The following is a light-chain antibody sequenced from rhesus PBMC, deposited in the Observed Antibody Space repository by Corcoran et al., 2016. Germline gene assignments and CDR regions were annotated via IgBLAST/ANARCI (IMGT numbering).Light chain of an antibody. Sequence: EIVLTQSPAFHSVTLKERVTITCQASQRIGNKLHWYQQKPAQSPRLLIKYASQPISGVPSRFSGSGSGTNFTLPNSSLEAEDGATYYCQQSSSFPRTFGQGTKVEIK. CDR3: QQSSSFPRT. CDR2: YAS. V-gene: IGKV6-55*01. CDR1: QRIGNK. J-gene: IGKJ1*01.